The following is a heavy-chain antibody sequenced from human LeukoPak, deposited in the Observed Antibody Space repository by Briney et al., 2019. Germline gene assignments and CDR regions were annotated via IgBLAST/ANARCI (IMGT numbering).Heavy chain of an antibody. CDR2: ISSSGSTI. CDR1: GFTFSDYY. CDR3: ARDRQYYDILTGYDYFDY. D-gene: IGHD3-9*01. J-gene: IGHJ4*02. V-gene: IGHV3-11*01. Sequence: GGSLRLSCAASGFTFSDYYMSWIRQAPGKGLEWVSYISSSGSTIYYADSVKGRFTISRDNAKNSLYLQMNSLRAEDTAVYYCARDRQYYDILTGYDYFDYWGQGALVTVSS.